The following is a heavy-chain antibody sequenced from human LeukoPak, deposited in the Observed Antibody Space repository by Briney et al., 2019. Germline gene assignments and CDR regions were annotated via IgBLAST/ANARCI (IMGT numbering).Heavy chain of an antibody. CDR2: INPNSGGT. CDR3: ARDGYSFGEYDY. J-gene: IGHJ4*02. CDR1: GYTFTGYY. V-gene: IGHV1-2*02. D-gene: IGHD3-10*01. Sequence: ASVKVSCKASGYTFTGYYMHWVRQAPGQGLEWMGWINPNSGGTNYAQKFQGRVTMTRDTSISTAYMELSRLRSDGTAVYYCARDGYSFGEYDYWGQGTLVTVSS.